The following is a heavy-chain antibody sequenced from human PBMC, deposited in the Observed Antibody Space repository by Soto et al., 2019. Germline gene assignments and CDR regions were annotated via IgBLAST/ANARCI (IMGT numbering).Heavy chain of an antibody. CDR1: GGTFSSYA. D-gene: IGHD3-3*01. Sequence: SVKVSCKASGGTFSSYAISWVRQAPGQGLEWMGGIIPIFGTANYAQKFQGRVTITADESTSTAYMELSSLRSEDTAVYYCATRYGEVDFWSGYYHNWFEPWGQGXLVTVPS. J-gene: IGHJ5*01. V-gene: IGHV1-69*13. CDR2: IIPIFGTA. CDR3: ATRYGEVDFWSGYYHNWFEP.